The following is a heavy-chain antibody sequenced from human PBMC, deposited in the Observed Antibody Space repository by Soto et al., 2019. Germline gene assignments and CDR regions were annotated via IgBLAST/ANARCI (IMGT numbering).Heavy chain of an antibody. CDR3: ARDXVGDYGDLGYYYYGMDV. V-gene: IGHV3-21*01. CDR2: ISSSSSYI. J-gene: IGHJ6*02. D-gene: IGHD4-17*01. Sequence: GSLRLSCAASGFTFSIYSMNWVRQAPGKGLEWVSSISSSSSYIYYADSVKGRFTISRDNAKNSLYLQMNSLRAEDTAVYYCARDXVGDYGDLGYYYYGMDVWGQGTTVTVSS. CDR1: GFTFSIYS.